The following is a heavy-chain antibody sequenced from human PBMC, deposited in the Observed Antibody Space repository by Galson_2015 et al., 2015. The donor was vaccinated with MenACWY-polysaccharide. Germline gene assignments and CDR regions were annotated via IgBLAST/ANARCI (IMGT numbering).Heavy chain of an antibody. D-gene: IGHD3-10*01. CDR1: GFTFSSYG. CDR3: AKGASGSYYPFDY. Sequence: SLRLSCAASGFTFSSYGMSWVRQAPGKGLEWVSIISGGGGTTYYADSVKGRFTISRGNSKDTLYLQMNSLRAEDTAIYYCAKGASGSYYPFDYWGHGTLVTVSS. CDR2: ISGGGGTT. V-gene: IGHV3-23*01. J-gene: IGHJ4*01.